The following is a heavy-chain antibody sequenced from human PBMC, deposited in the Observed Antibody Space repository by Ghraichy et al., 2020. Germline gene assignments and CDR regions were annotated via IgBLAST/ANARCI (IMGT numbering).Heavy chain of an antibody. Sequence: GGSLRLSCAASGFTFSSYSMNWVRQAPGKGLEWVSYIGGTTTTIYYAYSVKGRFTISRDNAKNSLYLQMNSLRDEDTGVYYCARDLVLSGTLWHWGQGTLVTVPS. V-gene: IGHV3-48*02. J-gene: IGHJ4*02. D-gene: IGHD1-20*01. CDR3: ARDLVLSGTLWH. CDR1: GFTFSSYS. CDR2: IGGTTTTI.